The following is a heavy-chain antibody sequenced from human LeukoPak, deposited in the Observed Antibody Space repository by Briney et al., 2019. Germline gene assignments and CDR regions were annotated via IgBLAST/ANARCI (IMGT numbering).Heavy chain of an antibody. CDR2: LGSGGDT. CDR1: GFSFNNYD. D-gene: IGHD3-16*01. V-gene: IGHV3-13*01. J-gene: IGHJ4*02. Sequence: SGGSLRLSCAASGFSFNNYDMHWVRQAPGKGLEWVSGLGSGGDTYYPDSVRGRFTISKETAKNSLYLQMAGLRDDDTAVYYCVRGRRSYGFDHWGQGTQVTVSS. CDR3: VRGRRSYGFDH.